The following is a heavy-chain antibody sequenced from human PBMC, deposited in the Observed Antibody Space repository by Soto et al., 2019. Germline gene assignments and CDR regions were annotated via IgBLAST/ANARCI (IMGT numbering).Heavy chain of an antibody. CDR1: GGSISSGGYY. CDR3: ARERDGSGRKGGDAFDI. Sequence: QVQLQESGPGLVKPSQTLSLTCTVSGGSISSGGYYWSWIRQHPGKGLEWIGYIYYSGSTYYNPSLKRRVTISVDTSKNQFSLKLSSVTAADTAVYYCARERDGSGRKGGDAFDIWGQGTMVTVSS. D-gene: IGHD3-10*01. V-gene: IGHV4-31*03. J-gene: IGHJ3*02. CDR2: IYYSGST.